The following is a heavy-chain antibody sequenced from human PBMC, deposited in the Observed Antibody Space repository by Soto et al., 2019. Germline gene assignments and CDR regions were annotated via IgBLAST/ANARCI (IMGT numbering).Heavy chain of an antibody. D-gene: IGHD3-3*01. V-gene: IGHV1-2*02. Sequence: ASVKVSCKTSGYTFTGYYMHWVRQAPGHGLVWMGWINRNSGGTNYAQKFQGRVTMTRDTSISTAYMELSRLRSDDTAVYYCARDSNTGFLEWLFWFDPWGQGTLVTVSS. CDR2: INRNSGGT. CDR1: GYTFTGYY. CDR3: ARDSNTGFLEWLFWFDP. J-gene: IGHJ5*02.